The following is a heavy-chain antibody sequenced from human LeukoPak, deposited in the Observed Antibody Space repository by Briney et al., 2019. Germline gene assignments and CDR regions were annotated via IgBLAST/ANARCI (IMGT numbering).Heavy chain of an antibody. V-gene: IGHV1-69*13. Sequence: SVKVSCKASGGTFSSYAISWVRQAPGQGIEGMGGIIPIFGTANYAQKFEGRVTITGDESTSTAYMELSSLRSEDTAVYYCARVETSRGAAHVYYMDVWGKGTTVTVSS. CDR3: ARVETSRGAAHVYYMDV. CDR1: GGTFSSYA. D-gene: IGHD4/OR15-4a*01. CDR2: IIPIFGTA. J-gene: IGHJ6*03.